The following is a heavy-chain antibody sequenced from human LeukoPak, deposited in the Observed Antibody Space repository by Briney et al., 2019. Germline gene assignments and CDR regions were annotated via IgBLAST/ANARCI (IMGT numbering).Heavy chain of an antibody. D-gene: IGHD3-10*01. CDR3: AKPVYGSGSPDY. Sequence: GSLGLSCAASGFTFSSYAMSWIRQAPGKGLEWVSGISTSGGSTYYTDSVKGRFTISRDNSKNTLYLQMNSLRADDTAVYYCAKPVYGSGSPDYWGQGTLVTVPS. CDR1: GFTFSSYA. CDR2: ISTSGGST. V-gene: IGHV3-23*01. J-gene: IGHJ4*02.